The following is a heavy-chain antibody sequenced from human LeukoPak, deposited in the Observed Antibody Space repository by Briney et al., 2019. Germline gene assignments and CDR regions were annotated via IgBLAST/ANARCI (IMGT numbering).Heavy chain of an antibody. J-gene: IGHJ4*02. Sequence: GGSLRLSCAASGFAVSSNYMNWVRQAPGKGLEWVSVLYSGGNTYYADSVKGRFTISRDNAKNSLYLQMNSLRAEGTAVYYCARGPYSSGSSADYWGQGTLVTVSS. V-gene: IGHV3-53*03. CDR2: LYSGGNT. D-gene: IGHD6-19*01. CDR1: GFAVSSNY. CDR3: ARGPYSSGSSADY.